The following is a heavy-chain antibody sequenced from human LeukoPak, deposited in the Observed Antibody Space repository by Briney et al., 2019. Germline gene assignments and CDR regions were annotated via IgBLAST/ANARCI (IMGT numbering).Heavy chain of an antibody. V-gene: IGHV1-8*01. CDR3: ARDPDYYDSSGYPTNWFDP. CDR2: MSPVSGIG. J-gene: IGHJ5*02. CDR1: GYIFNNFD. Sequence: GASVKVSCKASGYIFNNFDINWVRQAPGQGLEWMGWMSPVSGIGGSAQRFQGRVTITADKSTSTAYMELSSLRSEDTAVYYCARDPDYYDSSGYPTNWFDPWGQGTLVTVSS. D-gene: IGHD3-22*01.